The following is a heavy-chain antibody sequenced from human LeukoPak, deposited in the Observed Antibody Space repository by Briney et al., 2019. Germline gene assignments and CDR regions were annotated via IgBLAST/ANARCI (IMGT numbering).Heavy chain of an antibody. J-gene: IGHJ3*02. Sequence: SETLSLTCTVSGYSISNGYYWGWIRQPPGKGLEWIGSIYHSGSTYYNPSLKSRVTMSIDTSKNQFSLKLSSVTAADTAVYYCARDYDILTGYLWAFDIWGQGTMVTVSS. CDR1: GYSISNGYY. V-gene: IGHV4-38-2*02. D-gene: IGHD3-9*01. CDR2: IYHSGST. CDR3: ARDYDILTGYLWAFDI.